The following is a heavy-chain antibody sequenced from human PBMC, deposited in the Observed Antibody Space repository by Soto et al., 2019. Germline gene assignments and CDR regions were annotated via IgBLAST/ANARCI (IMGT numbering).Heavy chain of an antibody. CDR1: GYTFTRYV. V-gene: IGHV1-18*01. J-gene: IGHJ6*02. CDR3: AKNGQPPYYYYGMDV. CDR2: ISGYNGDT. D-gene: IGHD2-8*01. Sequence: ASVKASCKASGYTFTRYVISWVRHAPGQGLEWMGWISGYNGDTKYAQKFQGRVTMTVDTSTTTAYMELRSLTSDDRAVYYCAKNGQPPYYYYGMDVWGQGTTVTVSS.